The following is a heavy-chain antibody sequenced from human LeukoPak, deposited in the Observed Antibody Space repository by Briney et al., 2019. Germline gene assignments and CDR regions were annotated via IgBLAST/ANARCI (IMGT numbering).Heavy chain of an antibody. CDR3: ARAMDV. CDR1: GFTFSSYW. Sequence: GRSLRLSCAVSGFTFSSYWMHWVRQAPGKGLEWVANIKQDGNEKYYVGSVKGRFTISRDNAKNSVYLQMNSLRAEDTAVYYCARAMDVWGQGTTVTVSS. J-gene: IGHJ6*02. CDR2: IKQDGNEK. V-gene: IGHV3-7*04.